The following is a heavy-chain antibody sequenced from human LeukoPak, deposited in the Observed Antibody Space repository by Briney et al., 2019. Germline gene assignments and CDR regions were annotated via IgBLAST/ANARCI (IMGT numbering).Heavy chain of an antibody. J-gene: IGHJ5*02. V-gene: IGHV4-38-2*01. CDR1: GYSISSGYY. CDR2: IYHSGST. Sequence: SETLSLTCAVSGYSISSGYYWGWIRQPPGKGLEWIGSIYHSGSTYCNPSLKSRVTISVDTSKNQFSLKLSSVTAADTAVYYCARNYYYGSGSYRVWFDPWGQGTLVTVSS. D-gene: IGHD3-10*01. CDR3: ARNYYYGSGSYRVWFDP.